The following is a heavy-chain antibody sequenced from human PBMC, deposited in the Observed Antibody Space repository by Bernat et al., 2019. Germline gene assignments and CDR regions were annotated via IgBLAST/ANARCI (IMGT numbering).Heavy chain of an antibody. Sequence: QVQLVESGGGVVQPGRSLRLSCAASGFTFSSYGMHWVRQAPGKGLEWVAVIWYDGSNKYYADSVKGRFTISRDNSKNTLYLQMNSLRAEDTAVYYCARDSGYYDSSGYYQTGEAFDIWGQGTMVTVSS. CDR1: GFTFSSYG. CDR3: ARDSGYYDSSGYYQTGEAFDI. CDR2: IWYDGSNK. J-gene: IGHJ3*02. V-gene: IGHV3-33*01. D-gene: IGHD3-22*01.